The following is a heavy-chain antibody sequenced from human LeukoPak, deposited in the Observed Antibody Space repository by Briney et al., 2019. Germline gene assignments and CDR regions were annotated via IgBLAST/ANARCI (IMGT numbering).Heavy chain of an antibody. J-gene: IGHJ4*02. Sequence: KAGGSLRLSCAASGFTFSSHSMNWVRQAPGKGLEWVSSISGTSTYIYYADSVKGRFTISRDNAKNSVYLQMNSLRAEDTAIYYCAKWGLWFGEPTDYWGQGTLVTVSS. CDR3: AKWGLWFGEPTDY. V-gene: IGHV3-21*04. CDR2: ISGTSTYI. CDR1: GFTFSSHS. D-gene: IGHD3-10*01.